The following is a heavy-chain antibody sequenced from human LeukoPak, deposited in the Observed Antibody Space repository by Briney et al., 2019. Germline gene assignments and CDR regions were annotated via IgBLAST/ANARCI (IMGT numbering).Heavy chain of an antibody. Sequence: GGSLRLSCAASRFTFSSYSMNWVRQAPGKGLEWVSSISSSGSYIYHADSVKGRFTISRDNAKNSLYLQMNSLRAEDTAVYYCAREPPYSNTWTDFDYWGQGTLVSVSS. D-gene: IGHD6-13*01. J-gene: IGHJ4*02. CDR2: ISSSGSYI. V-gene: IGHV3-21*01. CDR3: AREPPYSNTWTDFDY. CDR1: RFTFSSYS.